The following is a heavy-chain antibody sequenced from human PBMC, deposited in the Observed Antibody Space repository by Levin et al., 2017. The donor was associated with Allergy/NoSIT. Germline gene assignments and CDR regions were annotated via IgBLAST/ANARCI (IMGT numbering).Heavy chain of an antibody. J-gene: IGHJ3*02. D-gene: IGHD3-9*01. CDR3: ARGVLRYFDWLPQTGAFGI. CDR1: GFTFSSYG. Sequence: GESLKISCAASGFTFSSYGMHWVRQAPGKGLEWVAVIWYDGSNKYYADSVKGRFTISRDNSKNTLYLQMNSLRAEDTAVYYCARGVLRYFDWLPQTGAFGIWGQGTMVTVSS. CDR2: IWYDGSNK. V-gene: IGHV3-33*01.